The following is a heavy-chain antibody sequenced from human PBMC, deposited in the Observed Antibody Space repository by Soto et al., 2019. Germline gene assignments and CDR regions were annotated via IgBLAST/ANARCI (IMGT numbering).Heavy chain of an antibody. D-gene: IGHD6-19*01. Sequence: GGSLRLSCAASGLIFSGSAMHWVRQASGKGLEWVGRIGGKTNTYATAYAASVKGRFTISRDDSKNTVYLQMNNLKTEDTALYYCTRHDLSVAVNRRFDFWGQGTLVTVSS. V-gene: IGHV3-73*01. CDR1: GLIFSGSA. CDR3: TRHDLSVAVNRRFDF. CDR2: IGGKTNTYAT. J-gene: IGHJ4*02.